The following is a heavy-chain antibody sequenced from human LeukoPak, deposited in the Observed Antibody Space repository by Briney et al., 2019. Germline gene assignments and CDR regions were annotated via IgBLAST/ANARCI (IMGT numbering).Heavy chain of an antibody. CDR3: AKDGRDGYTDY. J-gene: IGHJ4*02. D-gene: IGHD5-24*01. Sequence: GGSLRLSCAASGFTFSSYGMHWVRQAPGKGLEWVAVISYDGSNKYYADSVKGRFTISRDNSKNTLYLQMNSLRAEDTAVYYCAKDGRDGYTDYWGQGTLVTVSS. V-gene: IGHV3-30*18. CDR1: GFTFSSYG. CDR2: ISYDGSNK.